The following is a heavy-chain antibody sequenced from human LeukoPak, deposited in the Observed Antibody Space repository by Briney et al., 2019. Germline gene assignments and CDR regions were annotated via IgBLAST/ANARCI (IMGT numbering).Heavy chain of an antibody. CDR2: ISSNGGSI. D-gene: IGHD3-22*01. CDR3: ARGSRNYYDSSGYYYY. Sequence: GGSLRLSCAASGFTFSTYAMHWVRQAPGKGLEYVSAISSNGGSIYYANSVKGRFTISRDNSKNTLYLQMGSLRAEDMAVYYCARGSRNYYDSSGYYYYWGQGTLVTVSS. CDR1: GFTFSTYA. V-gene: IGHV3-64*01. J-gene: IGHJ4*02.